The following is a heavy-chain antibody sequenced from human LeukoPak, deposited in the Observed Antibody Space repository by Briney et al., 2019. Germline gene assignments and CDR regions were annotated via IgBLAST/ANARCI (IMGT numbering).Heavy chain of an antibody. CDR1: GFTFSRYG. D-gene: IGHD4-17*01. CDR3: ARDSSTTETGAFDI. V-gene: IGHV3-33*01. CDR2: IWYDGSNK. Sequence: GGSLRLSCAASGFTFSRYGMHWVRQAPGKGLEWVAIIWYDGSNKYYADSVKGRFTISRDNSKNTLYLQMNSLRAEDTAVYYCARDSSTTETGAFDIWGQGTMVTVSS. J-gene: IGHJ3*02.